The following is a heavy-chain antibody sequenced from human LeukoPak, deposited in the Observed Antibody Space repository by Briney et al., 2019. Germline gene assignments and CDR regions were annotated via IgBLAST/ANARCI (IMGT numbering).Heavy chain of an antibody. CDR2: IYSGGST. Sequence: GGSLRLSCAASGFTFSSNYMSWVRQAPGKGLEWVSVIYSGGSTYYADSVKGRFTISRDNSKNTLYLQMNSLRAEDTAVYYCARDRDSSGWYLDYWGQGTLVTVSS. V-gene: IGHV3-53*01. D-gene: IGHD6-19*01. CDR1: GFTFSSNY. J-gene: IGHJ4*02. CDR3: ARDRDSSGWYLDY.